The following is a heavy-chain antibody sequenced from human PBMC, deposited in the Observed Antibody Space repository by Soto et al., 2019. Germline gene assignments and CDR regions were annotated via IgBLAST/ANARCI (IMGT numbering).Heavy chain of an antibody. CDR3: VAELYSGGGCCSFDF. D-gene: IGHD2-21*02. CDR1: GFTFTNSA. CDR2: IIVASGRT. J-gene: IGHJ3*01. Sequence: SVKVSCKTYGFTFTNSAVQWVQQARGQRLEWIGWIIVASGRTNYAREVQERVTISRDTSTSTAYMELSGLRSEDTAVYYCVAELYSGGGCCSFDFWGQGTMVTVSS. V-gene: IGHV1-58*01.